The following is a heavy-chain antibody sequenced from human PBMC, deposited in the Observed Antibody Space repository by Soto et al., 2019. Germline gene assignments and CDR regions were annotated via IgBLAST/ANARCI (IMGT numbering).Heavy chain of an antibody. D-gene: IGHD6-13*01. CDR3: ARGSAYSTPWSFDS. CDR2: ISGYNGNT. Sequence: VASVKVSCKTSGYTFTRYGISWVRQAPGQGLEWMGWISGYNGNTKDAQKFQGRVTMTTDTAANTAHMELRGLRSDDTAVYYCARGSAYSTPWSFDSWGQGTLVTVSS. J-gene: IGHJ4*02. CDR1: GYTFTRYG. V-gene: IGHV1-18*01.